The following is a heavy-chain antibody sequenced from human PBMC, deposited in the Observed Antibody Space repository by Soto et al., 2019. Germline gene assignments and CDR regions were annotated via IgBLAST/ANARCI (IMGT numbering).Heavy chain of an antibody. Sequence: SGPTLVNPTQTLTLTCTFSGFSLSTGGVGLGWIRKPPGKALEWLALIYWDDDKRYSPSLKSRLTITKDTSKNQVVLTMTNMDPVDTATYYCAHGSEYPHLNWFDPWGQGTLVTVSS. CDR2: IYWDDDK. V-gene: IGHV2-5*02. CDR3: AHGSEYPHLNWFDP. CDR1: GFSLSTGGVG. J-gene: IGHJ5*02. D-gene: IGHD6-6*01.